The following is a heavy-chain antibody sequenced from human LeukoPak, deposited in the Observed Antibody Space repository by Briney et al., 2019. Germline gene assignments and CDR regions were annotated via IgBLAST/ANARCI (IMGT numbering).Heavy chain of an antibody. V-gene: IGHV1-18*04. Sequence: ASVKVSCKASGYTVTSYGISCVRQAPGQGLEWMGWISGYNANTTYAQQFQGRLTMTTDTSTTTAYMELRSLRSDDTAVYYCARGMDYGDYVEYFHHWGQGTLVTVSS. CDR1: GYTVTSYG. CDR2: ISGYNANT. J-gene: IGHJ1*01. CDR3: ARGMDYGDYVEYFHH. D-gene: IGHD4-17*01.